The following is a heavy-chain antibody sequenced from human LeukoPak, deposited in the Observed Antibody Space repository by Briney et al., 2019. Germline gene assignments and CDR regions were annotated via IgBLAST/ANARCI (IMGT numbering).Heavy chain of an antibody. CDR3: AKQQPYDSSGYSPS. CDR2: ISGSGGST. CDR1: GFTFSSYA. D-gene: IGHD3-22*01. V-gene: IGHV3-23*01. Sequence: PGGSLRLSCAASGFTFSSYAMSWVRQAPGKGLEWVSAISGSGGSTYYPDSVKGRFAISRDNSKNTLYLQMNGLRAEDTAVYYCAKQQPYDSSGYSPSWGQGTLVTVSS. J-gene: IGHJ4*02.